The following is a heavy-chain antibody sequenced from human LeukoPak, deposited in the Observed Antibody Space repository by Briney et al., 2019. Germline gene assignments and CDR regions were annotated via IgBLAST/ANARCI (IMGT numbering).Heavy chain of an antibody. V-gene: IGHV1-3*01. CDR1: GYTFTSYA. J-gene: IGHJ4*02. CDR3: ARVIARSYFDY. Sequence: ASVKVSCKASGYTFTSYAMHWVRQAPGQRLEWMGWINAGNGNTKYSQKFQGRVTITRDTSASTAYMELSSLRSDDTAVYYCARVIARSYFDYWGQGTLVTVSS. D-gene: IGHD2-21*01. CDR2: INAGNGNT.